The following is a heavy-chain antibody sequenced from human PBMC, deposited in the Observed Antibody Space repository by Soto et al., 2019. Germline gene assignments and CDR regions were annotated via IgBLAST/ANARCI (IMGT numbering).Heavy chain of an antibody. CDR3: ARQGFGVLHGLVDV. CDR2: IYHTGNA. D-gene: IGHD3-10*01. V-gene: IGHV4-38-2*02. Sequence: SETLSLTCRFSGYSLNKSRFFLAWVRQPPGEGLEWIGSIYHTGNAYYNPSLKGRVSISVDTSKNQFSLTLTSVTAADTAVYYCARQGFGVLHGLVDVWGQGTTVTVSS. CDR1: GYSLNKSRFF. J-gene: IGHJ6*02.